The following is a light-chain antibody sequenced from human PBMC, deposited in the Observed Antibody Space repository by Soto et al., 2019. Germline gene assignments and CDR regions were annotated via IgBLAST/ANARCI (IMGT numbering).Light chain of an antibody. CDR1: ESVSSNY. CDR2: GAS. V-gene: IGKV3-20*01. Sequence: EIVLTQSPGTLSLSPGERATLSCRATESVSSNYLAWYQQKPGQAPRLLIYGASRRATGIPDRFSGSGSGTDFTLSISRLEPEDFAVYWCQHYGNSPTFGQGTKVQIK. J-gene: IGKJ1*01. CDR3: QHYGNSPT.